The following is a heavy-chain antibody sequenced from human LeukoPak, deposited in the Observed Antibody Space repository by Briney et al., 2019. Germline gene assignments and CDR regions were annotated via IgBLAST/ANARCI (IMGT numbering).Heavy chain of an antibody. CDR3: GRGYDIYG. CDR2: IIPILGIA. J-gene: IGHJ4*02. D-gene: IGHD5-12*01. CDR1: GGTFSSYA. V-gene: IGHV1-69*04. Sequence: SVKVSCKASGGTFSSYAISWVRQAPGQGLEWMGRIIPILGIANYAQKFQGRVTITADKSTSTAYMELSSLRSDDTAVYYCGRGYDIYGWGQGTLVTVSS.